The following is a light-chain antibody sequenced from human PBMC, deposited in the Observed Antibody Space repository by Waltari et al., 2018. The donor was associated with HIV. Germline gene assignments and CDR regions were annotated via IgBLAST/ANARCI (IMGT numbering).Light chain of an antibody. CDR1: SGSVSTTYY. Sequence: QTVVTQEPSFSVSPGGTVTLTCGLSSGSVSTTYYPSWYQHTPGQAPPPLIYTTNTRSSGVPDRFSGSILGNKAALNITGAQADDECDYYCVLYMGSGISVFGGGTKLTVL. CDR3: VLYMGSGISV. V-gene: IGLV8-61*01. CDR2: TTN. J-gene: IGLJ2*01.